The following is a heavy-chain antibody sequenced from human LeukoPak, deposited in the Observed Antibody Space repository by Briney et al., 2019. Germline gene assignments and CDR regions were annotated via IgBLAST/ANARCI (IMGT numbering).Heavy chain of an antibody. J-gene: IGHJ3*02. V-gene: IGHV3-74*01. CDR1: GFTFSSYW. Sequence: GGSLRLSCAASGFTFSSYWMHWVRQAPGKGLVWVSRINSDGSSTSYADSVKGRFTISRDNAKNTLYLQMNSLRAEDTAVYYCARDPRDVYRNDVFDIWGQGTMVTVSS. CDR2: INSDGSST. D-gene: IGHD5-24*01. CDR3: ARDPRDVYRNDVFDI.